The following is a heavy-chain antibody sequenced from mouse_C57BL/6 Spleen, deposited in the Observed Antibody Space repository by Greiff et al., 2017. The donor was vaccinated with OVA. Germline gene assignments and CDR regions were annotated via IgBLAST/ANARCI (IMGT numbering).Heavy chain of an antibody. J-gene: IGHJ2*01. CDR3: AREGTRDYSDY. Sequence: VQLQQSGAELVKPGASVTISCKASGYAFSSYWMNWVKQRPGKGLEWIGQIYPGDGDTNYNGKFKGKATLTADKSSSTAYMQLSSLTSEDSAVYFCAREGTRDYSDYGGQGTTLTVSS. D-gene: IGHD2-14*01. CDR1: GYAFSSYW. CDR2: IYPGDGDT. V-gene: IGHV1-80*01.